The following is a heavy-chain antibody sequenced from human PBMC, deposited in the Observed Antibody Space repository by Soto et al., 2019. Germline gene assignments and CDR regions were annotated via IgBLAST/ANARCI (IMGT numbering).Heavy chain of an antibody. Sequence: SGPTLVKPTQTLTLTCTFSGFSLSTSGVGVGWIRQPPGKALEWLALIYWDDDKRYSPSLKSRLTITKDTSKNQVVLTMTNMDPVDTATYYCAHVVVPAAYQYYFDYWGQGTLVTVSS. CDR1: GFSLSTSGVG. CDR3: AHVVVPAAYQYYFDY. J-gene: IGHJ4*02. D-gene: IGHD2-2*01. CDR2: IYWDDDK. V-gene: IGHV2-5*02.